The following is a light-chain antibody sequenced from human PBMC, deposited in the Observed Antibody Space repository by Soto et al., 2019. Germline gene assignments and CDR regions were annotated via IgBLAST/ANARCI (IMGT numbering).Light chain of an antibody. Sequence: EIVVTQSPGILSVSPGDRATLSCRASQSVSTNFAWYQQKPGQAPTLLIYAASTRATGIPARFTGSGSGTDFTLTISRLQSEDFALYYCQEYSKWPLFTFGPGTRVDIK. CDR1: QSVSTN. CDR2: AAS. CDR3: QEYSKWPLFT. J-gene: IGKJ3*01. V-gene: IGKV3-15*01.